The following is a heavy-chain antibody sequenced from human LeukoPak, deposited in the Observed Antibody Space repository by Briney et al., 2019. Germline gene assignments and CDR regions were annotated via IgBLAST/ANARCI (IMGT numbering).Heavy chain of an antibody. D-gene: IGHD3-22*01. J-gene: IGHJ4*02. CDR3: ARDSQNYYDSSGYYRGDGY. Sequence: GASVKVSFKASGGTFSSYAISWVRQAPGQGLEWMGGIIPIFGTANYAQKFQGRVTITADESTSTAYMELSSLRSEDTAVYYCARDSQNYYDSSGYYRGDGYWGQGTLVTVSS. CDR1: GGTFSSYA. V-gene: IGHV1-69*13. CDR2: IIPIFGTA.